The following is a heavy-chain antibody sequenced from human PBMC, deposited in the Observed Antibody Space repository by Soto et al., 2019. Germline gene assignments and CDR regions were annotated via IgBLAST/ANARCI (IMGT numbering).Heavy chain of an antibody. CDR3: AGQGDSNGWPTEPYYY. D-gene: IGHD6-19*01. CDR1: GGSISSSSYY. J-gene: IGHJ4*02. CDR2: IYFSGST. V-gene: IGHV4-39*01. Sequence: QLQLQESGPGLVKPSETLSLTCTVSGGSISSSSYYWGWIRQPPGKGLEWIGSIYFSGSTYYNPSLKSRVTMSVDTSHNQFSLKLSSVTAADTAVYYCAGQGDSNGWPTEPYYYWGQGTLFTVSS.